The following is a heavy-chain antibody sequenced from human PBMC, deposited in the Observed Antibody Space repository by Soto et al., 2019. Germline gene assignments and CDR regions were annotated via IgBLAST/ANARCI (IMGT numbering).Heavy chain of an antibody. Sequence: EVQLLESGGGLEQPGGSLRLSCAASGFTFSSYAMNWVRQAPGKGLEWVSAISGSGGSTYYADSVKGRFTISRDNSKNTLYLQMSCLRAEDTAVYYCAKAVIPNRYYFAYWGQGTLVTVSS. CDR3: AKAVIPNRYYFAY. CDR2: ISGSGGST. J-gene: IGHJ4*02. D-gene: IGHD3-22*01. V-gene: IGHV3-23*01. CDR1: GFTFSSYA.